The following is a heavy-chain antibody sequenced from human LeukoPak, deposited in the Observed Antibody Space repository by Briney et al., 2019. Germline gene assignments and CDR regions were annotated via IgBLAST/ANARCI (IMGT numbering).Heavy chain of an antibody. D-gene: IGHD4-17*01. Sequence: PGGSLRLSCAASGFTFSSYAMHWVHQAPGKGLEWVAVISYDGSNKYYADSVKGRFTISRDNSKNTLYLQMNSLRAEDTAVYYCARDGSDYGQMVYYYYYYMDVWGKGTTVTISS. CDR2: ISYDGSNK. J-gene: IGHJ6*03. CDR3: ARDGSDYGQMVYYYYYYMDV. V-gene: IGHV3-30*04. CDR1: GFTFSSYA.